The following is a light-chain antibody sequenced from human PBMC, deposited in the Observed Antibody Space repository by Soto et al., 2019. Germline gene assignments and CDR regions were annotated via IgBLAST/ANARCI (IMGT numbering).Light chain of an antibody. J-gene: IGLJ1*01. CDR3: CSYTTSSTLV. CDR1: SSDVGAYNH. CDR2: EVI. Sequence: QSARTQPASVSGSPGQSITISCTGTSSDVGAYNHVSWYQQHPGKAPQLIIYEVINRPSGLSNRFSASKSGNTASLTISGLQAEDEADYYCCSYTTSSTLVFGTGTKVTVL. V-gene: IGLV2-14*01.